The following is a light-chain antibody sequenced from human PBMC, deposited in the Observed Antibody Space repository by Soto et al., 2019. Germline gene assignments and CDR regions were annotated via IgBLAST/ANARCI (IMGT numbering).Light chain of an antibody. Sequence: EIVMTQSPATLSVSPGERVTLSCKASQSVSSNLAWYQQKPGQAPRLLIYGASTRAFGMPGRFSGSGSETEFTLTISSVQSEDFAVYYCQQYNNWPPAVTFGPGTRLEIK. CDR3: QQYNNWPPAVT. V-gene: IGKV3-15*01. CDR2: GAS. CDR1: QSVSSN. J-gene: IGKJ5*01.